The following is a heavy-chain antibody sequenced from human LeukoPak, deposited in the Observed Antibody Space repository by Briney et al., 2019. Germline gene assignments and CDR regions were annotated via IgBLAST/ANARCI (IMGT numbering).Heavy chain of an antibody. J-gene: IGHJ5*01. Sequence: GASVKVSCKASGYTFTSYDINWVRQATGQGLEWMGWMNPRNGHTGNAQKFEGRATMTRDTSISTAYMELSSLKSDDTAVYYCVAGYALSGFDCWGQGTLVTVSS. D-gene: IGHD5-12*01. V-gene: IGHV1-8*01. CDR3: VAGYALSGFDC. CDR2: MNPRNGHT. CDR1: GYTFTSYD.